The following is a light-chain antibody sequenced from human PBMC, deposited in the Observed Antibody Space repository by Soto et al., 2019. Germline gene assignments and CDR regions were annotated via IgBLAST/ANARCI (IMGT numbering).Light chain of an antibody. J-gene: IGKJ3*01. CDR2: KAS. V-gene: IGKV1-5*03. CDR1: QSISSW. Sequence: DIPMTQSPSTLSASVGDRVTITCRASQSISSWLAWYQQKSGKAPKLLIYKASSLESGVPSRFSGSGSGTEFTLTISSLQPDDFATYYCQQYNTYSLTFGPGTKVDMK. CDR3: QQYNTYSLT.